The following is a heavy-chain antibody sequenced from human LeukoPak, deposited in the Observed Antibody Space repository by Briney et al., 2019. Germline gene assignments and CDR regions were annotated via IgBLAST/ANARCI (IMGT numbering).Heavy chain of an antibody. J-gene: IGHJ4*02. V-gene: IGHV3-21*01. Sequence: GGSLRLSCAASGFTFSSYAMSWVRQAPGKGLEWVSSISSSSSYIYYADSVKGRFTISRDNAKNSLYLQMNSLRAEDTAVYYCARRALRDSSGYYYFDYWGQGTLVTVSS. D-gene: IGHD3-22*01. CDR1: GFTFSSYA. CDR2: ISSSSSYI. CDR3: ARRALRDSSGYYYFDY.